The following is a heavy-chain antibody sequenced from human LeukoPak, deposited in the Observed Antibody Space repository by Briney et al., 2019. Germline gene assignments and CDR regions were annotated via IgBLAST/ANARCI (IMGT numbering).Heavy chain of an antibody. J-gene: IGHJ4*02. V-gene: IGHV4-39*01. CDR3: ARRLYNIWSGPDY. CDR1: GGSISSGTYS. Sequence: SGTLSLTCTVSGGSISSGTYSWGWIRQPPGEGLEWIGSTYYSGSTYYNPSLKSRVTISVDTSKNQVSLKLSSVTAADTAFYYCARRLYNIWSGPDYWGQGTLVTVSS. D-gene: IGHD3-3*01. CDR2: TYYSGST.